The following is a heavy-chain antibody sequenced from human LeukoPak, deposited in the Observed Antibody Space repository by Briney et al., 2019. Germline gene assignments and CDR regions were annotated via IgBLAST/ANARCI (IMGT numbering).Heavy chain of an antibody. Sequence: PSETLSLTCAVSGGSISSGGYSWSWIRQPPGRGLEWIGYIYHSGSTYYNPSLKSRVTISVDRSKNQFSLKLSFVTAADTAVYYCARDYYGVVDYWGQGTLVTVSS. CDR2: IYHSGST. V-gene: IGHV4-30-2*01. CDR3: ARDYYGVVDY. D-gene: IGHD3-22*01. CDR1: GGSISSGGYS. J-gene: IGHJ4*02.